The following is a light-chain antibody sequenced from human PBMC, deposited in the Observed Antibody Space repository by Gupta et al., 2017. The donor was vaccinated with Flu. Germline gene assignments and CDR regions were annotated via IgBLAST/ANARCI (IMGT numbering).Light chain of an antibody. J-gene: IGKJ1*01. Sequence: VTLGQPASISCRSSQSLVYSDGNTYVQWFQQRPGQSPRRLIEQVSHRESGVPDRFSGSGSGTECTLKSSRVEAEDVGVDYCMQGSRGLWACGQGTKVEIK. CDR1: QSLVYSDGNTY. CDR2: QVS. CDR3: MQGSRGLWA. V-gene: IGKV2-30*01.